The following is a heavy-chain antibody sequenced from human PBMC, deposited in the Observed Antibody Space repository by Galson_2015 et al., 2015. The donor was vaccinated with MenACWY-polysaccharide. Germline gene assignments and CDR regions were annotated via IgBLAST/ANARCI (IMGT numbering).Heavy chain of an antibody. CDR3: ARPRGYSYGLPDAFDI. CDR2: ITITSSYI. J-gene: IGHJ3*02. Sequence: SLRLSCAASGFTLSNYNMNWVRQAPGKGLEWVSSITITSSYIYYADSVKGRFTISRDNAKNSLYLQMNSLRAEDTAVYYCARPRGYSYGLPDAFDIWGQGTMVTVSS. V-gene: IGHV3-21*01. D-gene: IGHD5-18*01. CDR1: GFTLSNYN.